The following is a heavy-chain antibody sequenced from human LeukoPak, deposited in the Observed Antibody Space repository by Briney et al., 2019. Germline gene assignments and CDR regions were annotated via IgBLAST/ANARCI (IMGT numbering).Heavy chain of an antibody. CDR3: ASQNYNCSSTSCPRYYYYYYYMDV. CDR1: GYSISSGYY. J-gene: IGHJ6*03. D-gene: IGHD2-2*01. V-gene: IGHV4-38-2*01. CDR2: IYHSGTT. Sequence: SETLSLTCAVSGYSISSGYYWGWIRQPPGKGLEWIGSIYHSGTTYYNPSLKSRVTISVDTSKNHFSLKLSSVTAADTAVYYCASQNYNCSSTSCPRYYYYYYYMDVWGKGTTVTVSS.